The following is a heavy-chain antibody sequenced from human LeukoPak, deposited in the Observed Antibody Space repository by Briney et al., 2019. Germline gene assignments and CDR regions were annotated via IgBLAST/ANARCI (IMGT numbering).Heavy chain of an antibody. J-gene: IGHJ4*02. CDR1: GFIVSSNY. D-gene: IGHD5-18*01. Sequence: GGSLRLSCAVSGFIVSSNYMTWVRQAPGKGLERVSIIYSDGSTYYADSVRGRFTISRDISKNTLSLQMNNLRAEDTAVYYCARGGYRFGYAAYWGQGSLVTVSS. CDR3: ARGGYRFGYAAY. V-gene: IGHV3-53*01. CDR2: IYSDGST.